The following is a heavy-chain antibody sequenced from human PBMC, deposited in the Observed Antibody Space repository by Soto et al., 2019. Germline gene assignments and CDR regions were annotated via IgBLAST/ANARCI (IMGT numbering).Heavy chain of an antibody. CDR3: VRDRRRRTMVRGVSLWFDP. CDR1: GGSIISGGYY. Sequence: SETLSLTCTVSGGSIISGGYYWILIRQHPGKGLEWIGYIYYSGSTYYNPSLKSRVTISVDTSKNQFSLKLSSVTAADTAVYYCVRDRRRRTMVRGVSLWFDPCGQGTLVTVSS. V-gene: IGHV4-31*03. D-gene: IGHD3-10*01. J-gene: IGHJ5*02. CDR2: IYYSGST.